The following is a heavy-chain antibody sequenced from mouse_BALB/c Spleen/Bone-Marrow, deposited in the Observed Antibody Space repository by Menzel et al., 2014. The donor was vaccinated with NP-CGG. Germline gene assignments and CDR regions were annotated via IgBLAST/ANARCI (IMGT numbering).Heavy chain of an antibody. CDR3: TRGEDY. CDR1: GFNIKGTF. J-gene: IGHJ2*01. Sequence: VHVKQSGAELVKPGASVKLSCTGSGFNIKGTFMHWVKQRPEQGLEWIGRIDPANGNTKYDPKFQGKATITADTSSNTAFLHLPSLTSEDTAVYYCTRGEDYWGQGTTLAVSS. V-gene: IGHV14-3*02. CDR2: IDPANGNT.